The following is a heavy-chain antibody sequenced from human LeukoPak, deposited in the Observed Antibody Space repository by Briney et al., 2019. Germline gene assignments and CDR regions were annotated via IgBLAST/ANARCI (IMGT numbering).Heavy chain of an antibody. CDR2: IIPIFGTA. Sequence: ASVKVSCKASGGTFSSYAISWVRQAPGQGLEWMGGIIPIFGTANYAQKFQGRVTITADESTSTAYMELSSLRSEDTAVYYCARGTVTTRLQFDYWGQGTLVTVSS. J-gene: IGHJ4*02. D-gene: IGHD4-17*01. CDR3: ARGTVTTRLQFDY. V-gene: IGHV1-69*01. CDR1: GGTFSSYA.